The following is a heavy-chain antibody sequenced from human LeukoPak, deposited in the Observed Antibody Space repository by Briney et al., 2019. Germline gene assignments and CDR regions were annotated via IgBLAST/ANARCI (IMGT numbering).Heavy chain of an antibody. D-gene: IGHD6-19*01. V-gene: IGHV1-69*05. J-gene: IGHJ6*03. CDR2: IIPIFGTA. CDR1: GGTFSSYA. CDR3: ARPLSSGIYYYYMDV. Sequence: GASVKVSFKASGGTFSSYAISWVRQAPGQGLEWMGGIIPIFGTANYAQKFQGRVTITTDESTSTAYMELSSLRSEDTAVYYCARPLSSGIYYYYMDVWGKGTTVTVSS.